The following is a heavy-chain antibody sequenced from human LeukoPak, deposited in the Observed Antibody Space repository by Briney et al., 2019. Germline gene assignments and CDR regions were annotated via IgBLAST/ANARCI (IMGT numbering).Heavy chain of an antibody. D-gene: IGHD1-26*01. CDR1: GFTFSSYG. CDR3: ARESSDGSYDY. Sequence: QPGRSLRLSCAAAGFTFSSYGMHWVRQAPGKGLEWVAVIWYDGSNKYYADSVKGRFTISRDNSKNTLYLQMNSLRAEDTAVYYCARESSDGSYDYWGQGTLVTVSS. CDR2: IWYDGSNK. J-gene: IGHJ4*02. V-gene: IGHV3-33*01.